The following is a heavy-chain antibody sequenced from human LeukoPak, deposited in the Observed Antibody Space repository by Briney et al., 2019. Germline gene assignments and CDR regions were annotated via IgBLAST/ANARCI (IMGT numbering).Heavy chain of an antibody. CDR1: GFTFSTYG. Sequence: GGSLRLSCAASGFTFSTYGMHWVRQAPDKGLEWVPFISYDGGYKYYPDSVKGRFTISRDNSKNTLFLQMNSLRTEDTAVYYCAKDLGYGGYFDYWGQGTLVTVSS. D-gene: IGHD4-23*01. J-gene: IGHJ4*02. CDR2: ISYDGGYK. V-gene: IGHV3-30*02. CDR3: AKDLGYGGYFDY.